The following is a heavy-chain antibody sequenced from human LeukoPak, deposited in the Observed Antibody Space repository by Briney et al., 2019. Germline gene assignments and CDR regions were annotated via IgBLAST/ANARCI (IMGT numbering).Heavy chain of an antibody. Sequence: GGSLRLSCAASGFTFSSYAMSWVRQAPGKGLEWVSAISGSGGSTYYADSVKGRFTISRDNSKNTLYLQMNSLRAEDTAVYYCAKAPPLLWFGELLSSYFDYWGQGTLVTVSS. D-gene: IGHD3-10*01. CDR2: ISGSGGST. CDR1: GFTFSSYA. J-gene: IGHJ4*02. V-gene: IGHV3-23*01. CDR3: AKAPPLLWFGELLSSYFDY.